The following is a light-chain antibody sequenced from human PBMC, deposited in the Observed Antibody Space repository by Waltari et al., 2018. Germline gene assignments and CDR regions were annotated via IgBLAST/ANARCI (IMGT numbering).Light chain of an antibody. Sequence: QSALTQPASVSGSPGQSITISCTGTSSDVGGYNYVSWYQQHPGKAPKLTISDVSNRPSGVSSRFSGSKSGNPASLTISGLQAEDEADYYCSSYTSSSSWVFGGGTKLTVL. CDR2: DVS. J-gene: IGLJ3*02. CDR1: SSDVGGYNY. CDR3: SSYTSSSSWV. V-gene: IGLV2-14*01.